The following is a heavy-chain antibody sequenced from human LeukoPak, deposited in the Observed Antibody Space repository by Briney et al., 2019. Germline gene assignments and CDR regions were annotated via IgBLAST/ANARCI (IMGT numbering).Heavy chain of an antibody. J-gene: IGHJ4*02. Sequence: SETLSLTCTVSGGSVSSTTYYWSWIRQPPGKGLEWIASINYSGSTYYNPSLKSRVTISVDTSENQFSLKLSSVTAADTAVYYCARYVVYGSGKYYFDYWGQGTLVTVSS. CDR2: INYSGST. CDR3: ARYVVYGSGKYYFDY. V-gene: IGHV4-39*01. D-gene: IGHD3-10*01. CDR1: GGSVSSTTYY.